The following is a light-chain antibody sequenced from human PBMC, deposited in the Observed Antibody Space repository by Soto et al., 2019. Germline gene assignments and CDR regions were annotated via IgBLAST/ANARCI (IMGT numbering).Light chain of an antibody. CDR3: QQYSDLPYT. Sequence: EIVLTQSPGTLSLSPRERATLSCRASQSVSSRNLAWYQQQPGQAPRLLIYGASSRATGIPDRFSGSGSVTDFTRTINRLEPEDFAVYYCQQYSDLPYTFGQGTKLEVK. CDR1: QSVSSRN. V-gene: IGKV3-20*01. CDR2: GAS. J-gene: IGKJ2*01.